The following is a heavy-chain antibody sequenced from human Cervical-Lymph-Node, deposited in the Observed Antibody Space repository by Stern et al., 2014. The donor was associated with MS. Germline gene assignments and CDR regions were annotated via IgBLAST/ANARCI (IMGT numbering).Heavy chain of an antibody. CDR3: ARDRRHYDTSGGYYFDS. V-gene: IGHV7-4-1*02. CDR2: INTNTGNS. Sequence: QVQLVQSGSELKKPGASVKVSCKASGYTFTNYPMNWVRQAPGQGLEWMGWINTNTGNSTYAQGFTGRFVFSLDTSVSTAYLQISSLKAEDTAVYYCARDRRHYDTSGGYYFDSWGQGTLVTVSS. D-gene: IGHD3-22*01. CDR1: GYTFTNYP. J-gene: IGHJ4*02.